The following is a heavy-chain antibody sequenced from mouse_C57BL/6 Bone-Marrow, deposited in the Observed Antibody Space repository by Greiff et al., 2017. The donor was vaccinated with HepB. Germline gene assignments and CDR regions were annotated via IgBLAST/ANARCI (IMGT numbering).Heavy chain of an antibody. CDR1: GYTFTSYW. Sequence: VQLQQSGAELVRPGSSVKLSCKASGYTFTSYWMHWVKQRPIQGLEWIGNIDPSDSETHYNQKFKDKATLTVDKSSSTAYMQLSSLTSEDSAVYYCAREGITTLVASPYAMDYWGQGTSVTVSS. CDR3: AREGITTLVASPYAMDY. D-gene: IGHD1-1*01. CDR2: IDPSDSET. V-gene: IGHV1-52*01. J-gene: IGHJ4*01.